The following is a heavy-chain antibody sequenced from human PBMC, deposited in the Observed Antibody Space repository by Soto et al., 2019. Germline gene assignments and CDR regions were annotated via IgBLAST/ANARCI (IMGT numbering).Heavy chain of an antibody. CDR2: IIPLFGTP. V-gene: IGHV1-69*12. Sequence: QVQLVQSGAEVKKPGSSVKVSCKASGGTFRRHGVSWVRQAPGQGLEWMGDIIPLFGTPHYAQRFQGRVTITADESTSTAYLELSSLTSEDTAVYYCAIASSSPFYFYEMGVWGQGTTVTVSS. J-gene: IGHJ6*02. D-gene: IGHD6-6*01. CDR1: GGTFRRHG. CDR3: AIASSSPFYFYEMGV.